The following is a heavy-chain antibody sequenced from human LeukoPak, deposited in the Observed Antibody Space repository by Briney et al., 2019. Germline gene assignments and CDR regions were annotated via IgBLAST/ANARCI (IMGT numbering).Heavy chain of an antibody. CDR3: TTAYYYDSSGYSDDAFDI. CDR1: GFTFSNAW. CDR2: IKSKTDGGTT. V-gene: IGHV3-15*07. J-gene: IGHJ3*02. Sequence: PGGSLRLSRAASGFTFSNAWMNWVRQAPGKGLEWVGRIKSKTDGGTTDYAAPVKGRFTISRDDSKNTLYLQMNSLKTEDTAVYYCTTAYYYDSSGYSDDAFDIWGQGTMVTVSS. D-gene: IGHD3-22*01.